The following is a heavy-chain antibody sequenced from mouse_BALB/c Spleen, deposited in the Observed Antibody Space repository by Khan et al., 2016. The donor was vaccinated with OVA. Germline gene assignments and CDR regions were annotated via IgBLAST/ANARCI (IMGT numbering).Heavy chain of an antibody. V-gene: IGHV2-6-4*01. D-gene: IGHD2-14*01. CDR3: ARAYYRYDGYYAMDY. J-gene: IGHJ4*01. CDR1: GFSLSRYN. CDR2: IWGGGGT. Sequence: QMQLEESGPGLVAPSQSLSITCTVSGFSLSRYNIHWVRQPPGKGLEWLGMIWGGGGTDYNSTLKIRLSISKDKSKSQVFLKMNSLQTDDTAMYYCARAYYRYDGYYAMDYWGQGTSVTVSS.